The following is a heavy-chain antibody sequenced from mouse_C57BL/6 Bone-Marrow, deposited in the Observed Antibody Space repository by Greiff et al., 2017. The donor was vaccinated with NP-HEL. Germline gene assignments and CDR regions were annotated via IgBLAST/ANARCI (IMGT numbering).Heavy chain of an antibody. CDR2: IYPGSGYT. CDR3: ARSCNGSSYYDKWYFDV. J-gene: IGHJ1*03. V-gene: IGHV1-63*01. CDR1: GYTFTNYW. Sequence: QVQLQQSGAELVRPGTSVKMSCKASGYTFTNYWIGWAKQRPGHGLEWIGDIYPGSGYTNYNEKFKGKATLTADKSSSTAYMQFSSLTSEDSAIYYCARSCNGSSYYDKWYFDVWGTGTTVSVCS. D-gene: IGHD1-1*01.